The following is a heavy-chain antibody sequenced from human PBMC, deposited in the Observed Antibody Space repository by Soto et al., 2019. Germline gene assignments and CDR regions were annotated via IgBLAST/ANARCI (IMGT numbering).Heavy chain of an antibody. Sequence: DVQLLESGGGLVQPEGSLRHSCAASGFTFSSYAMGWVRQGPGKGLEWVAVVSIGGSTHYAGSVRGRFTISRDNSKNTLSLQMNSLTAEDTAVYFCAKRRGAGGHFDYWGQGALVTVSS. J-gene: IGHJ4*02. CDR2: VSIGGST. D-gene: IGHD2-15*01. V-gene: IGHV3-23*01. CDR3: AKRRGAGGHFDY. CDR1: GFTFSSYA.